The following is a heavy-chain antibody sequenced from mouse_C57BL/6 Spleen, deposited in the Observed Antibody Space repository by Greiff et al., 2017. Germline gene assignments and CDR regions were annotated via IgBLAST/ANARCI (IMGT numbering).Heavy chain of an antibody. J-gene: IGHJ4*01. V-gene: IGHV1-81*01. CDR2: IYPRSGNT. CDR1: GYTFTSYG. D-gene: IGHD1-1*01. Sequence: QVQLQQSGAELARPGASVKLSCKASGYTFTSYGISWVKQRTGQGLEWIGEIYPRSGNTYYNAKFKCKATLTADKSASTAYMELRSLTSEDSAVYCCARISHYYGSSYYAMDYWGQGTSVTVSS. CDR3: ARISHYYGSSYYAMDY.